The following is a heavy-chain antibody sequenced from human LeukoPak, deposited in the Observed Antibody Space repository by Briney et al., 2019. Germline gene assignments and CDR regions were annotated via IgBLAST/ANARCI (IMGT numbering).Heavy chain of an antibody. J-gene: IGHJ3*02. V-gene: IGHV1-18*01. CDR3: ARAPYSSSWYGGSDI. CDR1: GYTFTIYG. D-gene: IGHD6-13*01. CDR2: ISAYNGNT. Sequence: ASVRVSCKASGYTFTIYGISWVRQAPGQGLEWMGWISAYNGNTNYAQKLQGRVTMTTDTSTSTAYMELRSLRSDDTAVYYCARAPYSSSWYGGSDIWGQGTMVTVSS.